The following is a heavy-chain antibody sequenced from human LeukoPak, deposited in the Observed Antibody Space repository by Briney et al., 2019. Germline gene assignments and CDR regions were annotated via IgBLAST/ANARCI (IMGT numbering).Heavy chain of an antibody. CDR1: GFTFSSYW. CDR2: IKQDGSEK. J-gene: IGHJ4*02. D-gene: IGHD3-3*01. Sequence: GGSLRLSCAASGFTFSSYWMSWVRQAPGKGLEWVANIKQDGSEKYYVDSVKGRFTISRDNAKNSLYLQMNSLRAEDTAVYYCVRVCTIFGVVIMDYFDYWGQGTLVTVSS. V-gene: IGHV3-7*01. CDR3: VRVCTIFGVVIMDYFDY.